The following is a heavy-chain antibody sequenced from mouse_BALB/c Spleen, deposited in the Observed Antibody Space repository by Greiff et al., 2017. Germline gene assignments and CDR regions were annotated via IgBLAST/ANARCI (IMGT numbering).Heavy chain of an antibody. Sequence: VQLQQSGAELAKPGASVKMSCKASGYTFTSYWMHWVKQRPGQGLEWIGYINPSTGYTEYNQKFKDKATLTADKSSSTAYMQLSSLTSEDSAVYYCAREGYEGAMDYWGQGTSVTVSS. CDR1: GYTFTSYW. V-gene: IGHV1-7*01. CDR2: INPSTGYT. CDR3: AREGYEGAMDY. D-gene: IGHD2-14*01. J-gene: IGHJ4*01.